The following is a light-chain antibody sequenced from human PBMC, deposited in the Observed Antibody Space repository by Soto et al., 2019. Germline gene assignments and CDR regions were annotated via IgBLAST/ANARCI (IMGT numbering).Light chain of an antibody. CDR1: QSVSSSY. Sequence: EIVLTQSTGTLSLSPGERATLSCRASQSVSSSYLAWYQQKPGQAPRLLIYGASSRATGIPDRFSGSGSGTDFTLTISRLEPEDVAVYYCQQYGSSPTWTFGQGTKVESK. CDR3: QQYGSSPTWT. V-gene: IGKV3-20*01. CDR2: GAS. J-gene: IGKJ1*01.